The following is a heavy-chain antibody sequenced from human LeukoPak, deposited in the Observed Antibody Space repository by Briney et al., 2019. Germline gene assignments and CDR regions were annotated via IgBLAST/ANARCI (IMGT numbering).Heavy chain of an antibody. CDR2: IHYRGST. CDR1: GVSISSYY. V-gene: IGHV4-59*01. D-gene: IGHD4-17*01. Sequence: SETLSLTCTVSGVSISSYYWSWLRQPPGEGLEWLGYIHYRGSTNYNPSLESRVTISVDTSKNQFSLKLSSVTAADTAVYYCARLTRGDYGDYPFDYWGQGILVTVSS. CDR3: ARLTRGDYGDYPFDY. J-gene: IGHJ4*02.